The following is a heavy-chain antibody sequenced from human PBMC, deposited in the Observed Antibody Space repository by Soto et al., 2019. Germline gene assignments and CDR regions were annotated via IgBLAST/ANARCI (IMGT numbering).Heavy chain of an antibody. J-gene: IGHJ6*02. V-gene: IGHV1-69*13. CDR2: IIPIFGPA. Sequence: SVKVSCKSSGGTFSSHSINWVRQAPGQGLEWMGGIIPIFGPANFAKKFQGRVTITADESTTTAYMELSSLTSEDTAVYYCATGSFTSTGGRIGYHYNAMDVWGQGTTVTVS. D-gene: IGHD1-1*01. CDR3: ATGSFTSTGGRIGYHYNAMDV. CDR1: GGTFSSHS.